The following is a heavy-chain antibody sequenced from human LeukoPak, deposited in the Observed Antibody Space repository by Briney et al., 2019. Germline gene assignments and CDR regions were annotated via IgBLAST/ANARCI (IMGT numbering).Heavy chain of an antibody. D-gene: IGHD4-23*01. V-gene: IGHV4-34*01. Sequence: SETLSLTCAVYGGSFSGYYWSWIRQPPGKGLEWXXEINHSDTNYNPSLKSRVTISVDTSKNQFSLKLSSVTAADTAVYYCARGLTTVAMYNWFDPWGQGTLVTVSS. CDR1: GGSFSGYY. CDR2: INHSDT. CDR3: ARGLTTVAMYNWFDP. J-gene: IGHJ5*02.